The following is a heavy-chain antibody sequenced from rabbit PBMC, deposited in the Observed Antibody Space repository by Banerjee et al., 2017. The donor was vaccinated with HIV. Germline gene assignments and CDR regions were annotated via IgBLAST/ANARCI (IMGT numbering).Heavy chain of an antibody. CDR3: ARNYAVYGDPFNL. V-gene: IGHV1S45*01. D-gene: IGHD2-1*01. CDR2: INTNSGNA. J-gene: IGHJ4*01. Sequence: QEQLDESGGDLVKPEGSLTITCTASGFSFSNKYVMCWVRQAPGKGLEWIACINTNSGNAVYASWAKGRFTISKASWTTVTLQMTSLTAADTASYFCARNYAVYGDPFNLWGPGTLVTVS. CDR1: GFSFSNKYV.